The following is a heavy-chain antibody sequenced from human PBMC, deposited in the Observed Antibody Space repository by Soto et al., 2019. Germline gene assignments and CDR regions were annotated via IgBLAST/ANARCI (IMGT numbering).Heavy chain of an antibody. D-gene: IGHD1-1*01. CDR1: GGTFSSYA. J-gene: IGHJ4*02. CDR3: AREAAYNWNENHPFDY. CDR2: IIPILGIA. V-gene: IGHV1-69*04. Sequence: GASVKVSCKASGGTFSSYAISWVRQAPGQGLEWMGRIIPILGIANYAQKFQGRVTITADKSTSTAYMELSSLRSEDTAVYYCAREAAYNWNENHPFDYWGQGTLVTVSS.